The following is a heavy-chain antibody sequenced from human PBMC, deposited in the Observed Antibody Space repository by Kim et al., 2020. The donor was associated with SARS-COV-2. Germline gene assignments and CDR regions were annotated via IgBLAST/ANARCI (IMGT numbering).Heavy chain of an antibody. CDR2: ISSSSSYT. CDR1: GFTFSDYY. D-gene: IGHD3-16*02. Sequence: GGSLRLSCAASGFTFSDYYMSWIRQAPGKGLEWVSYISSSSSYTTYADSVKGRFTISRDNAKNSLYLQMNSLRAEDTAVYYCARVGYDYVWGSYRDYYYYYCMDVWGQGTTVTVSS. J-gene: IGHJ6*02. CDR3: ARVGYDYVWGSYRDYYYYYCMDV. V-gene: IGHV3-11*05.